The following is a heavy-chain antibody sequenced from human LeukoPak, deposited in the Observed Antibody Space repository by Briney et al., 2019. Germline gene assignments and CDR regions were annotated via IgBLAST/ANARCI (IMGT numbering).Heavy chain of an antibody. CDR2: INQEGSQK. J-gene: IGHJ4*02. CDR1: VFTFSIYG. Sequence: GGSLRPSCAPSVFTFSIYGRRGVRQPPGGGLGGAPVINQEGSQKYYVDSVKGRFTISRDNVKNLRFLQMNSLRAEDTALYYGATYADSSGSYYSDYWGRGTLVTVSS. D-gene: IGHD3-22*01. CDR3: ATYADSSGSYYSDY. V-gene: IGHV3-7*01.